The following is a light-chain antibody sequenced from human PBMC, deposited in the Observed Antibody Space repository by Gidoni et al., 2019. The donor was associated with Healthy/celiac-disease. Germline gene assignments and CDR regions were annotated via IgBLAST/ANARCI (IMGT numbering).Light chain of an antibody. Sequence: SYVLTQPPSVSVAPGQTARITCGGNNSGSKSVHWYQQKPGQAPVLVVYDDSDRPSGIPERFSGSNSGNTATLTISRVEAGDEADYYCQVWDSSSDAWVFGGGTKLTVL. CDR1: NSGSKS. CDR2: DDS. V-gene: IGLV3-21*02. J-gene: IGLJ3*02. CDR3: QVWDSSSDAWV.